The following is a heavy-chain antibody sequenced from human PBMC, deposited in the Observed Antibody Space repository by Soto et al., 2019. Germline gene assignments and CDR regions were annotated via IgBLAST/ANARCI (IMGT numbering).Heavy chain of an antibody. CDR1: GYTFTGYY. V-gene: IGHV1-2*02. J-gene: IGHJ4*02. D-gene: IGHD3-3*01. CDR3: ARDLFGTTTDYGY. Sequence: ASVKVSCKASGYTFTGYYMHWVRQAPGQGLEWMGWINPNSGGTNYAQKLQGRVTMTTDTSTSTAYMELRSLRSDDTAVYYCARDLFGTTTDYGYCGQGTLVTVSS. CDR2: INPNSGGT.